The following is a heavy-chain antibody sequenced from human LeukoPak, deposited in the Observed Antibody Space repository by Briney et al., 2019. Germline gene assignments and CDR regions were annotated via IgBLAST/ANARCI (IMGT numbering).Heavy chain of an antibody. D-gene: IGHD3-22*01. CDR2: ISGSGGST. CDR1: GFTFIIYA. Sequence: PGGSLRLSWAPSGFTFIIYAMSWVRHPPGKGLEWVSAISGSGGSTYYVDSVKGRFTISRDNSKNTLYLQMNSLRAEDTAVYYCAKLWRSGYYYFDYWGQGTLVTVSS. V-gene: IGHV3-23*01. CDR3: AKLWRSGYYYFDY. J-gene: IGHJ4*02.